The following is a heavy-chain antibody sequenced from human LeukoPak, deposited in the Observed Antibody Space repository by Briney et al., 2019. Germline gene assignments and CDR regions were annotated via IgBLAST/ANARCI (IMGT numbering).Heavy chain of an antibody. CDR1: GGSISSGSYY. J-gene: IGHJ4*02. CDR3: ARDRFEGYSNYVSEY. CDR2: IYTSGST. V-gene: IGHV4-61*02. Sequence: SQTLSLTCTVSGGSISSGSYYWSWIRQPAGKGLEWIGRIYTSGSTNYNPSLKSRVTMSVDTSNNQFSLKLSSVTAADTAVYYCARDRFEGYSNYVSEYWGQGTLVTVSS. D-gene: IGHD4-11*01.